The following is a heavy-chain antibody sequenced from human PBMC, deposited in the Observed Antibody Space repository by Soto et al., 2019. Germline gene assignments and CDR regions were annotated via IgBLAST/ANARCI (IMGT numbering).Heavy chain of an antibody. Sequence: QVQVVQSGAEVKKPGASVRLSCKTSGYSFTSCALHWVRQAPGQGFEWMGWINTDSGTTKYSQKFQGRVTITRDASASTAYMELRSLSSEDTTIYYCVRDRAADWYLDLWGRXXLX. V-gene: IGHV1-3*04. CDR2: INTDSGTT. J-gene: IGHJ2*01. CDR1: GYSFTSCA. D-gene: IGHD6-25*01. CDR3: VRDRAADWYLDL.